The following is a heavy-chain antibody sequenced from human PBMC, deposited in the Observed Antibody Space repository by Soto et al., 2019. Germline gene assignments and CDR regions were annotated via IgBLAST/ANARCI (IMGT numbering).Heavy chain of an antibody. J-gene: IGHJ4*02. Sequence: PSETLSLTCSVSGGSVSNKTYYWSWIRQPPGQRLEWIGYVYYSGTTNYNSSLKSRVTISVNLSKNQFSLRLSSVTTADTALYYCARTTAVPNTLRSRYFFDYWGQGTLVTVSS. D-gene: IGHD4-17*01. CDR1: GGSVSNKTYY. V-gene: IGHV4-61*01. CDR3: ARTTAVPNTLRSRYFFDY. CDR2: VYYSGTT.